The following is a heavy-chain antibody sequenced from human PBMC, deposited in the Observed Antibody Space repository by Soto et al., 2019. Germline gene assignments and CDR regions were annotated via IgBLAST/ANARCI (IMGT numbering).Heavy chain of an antibody. D-gene: IGHD6-19*01. Sequence: GGSLRLSCAASGFMFDDFGMSWVRQAPGKGLEWVSGITWNSGSTGYADSVKGRFTISRDNAKNSLYLQMDSLRAEDTAFYYCARDGGVAVAVDAFDIWGQGTMVTV. J-gene: IGHJ3*02. CDR2: ITWNSGST. CDR3: ARDGGVAVAVDAFDI. V-gene: IGHV3-20*04. CDR1: GFMFDDFG.